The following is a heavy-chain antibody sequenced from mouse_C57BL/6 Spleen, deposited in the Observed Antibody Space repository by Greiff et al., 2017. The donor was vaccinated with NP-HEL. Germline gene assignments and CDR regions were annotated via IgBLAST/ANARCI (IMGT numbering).Heavy chain of an antibody. CDR2: ISYDGSN. CDR3: AGYFDY. J-gene: IGHJ2*01. Sequence: EVQLQQSGPGLVKPSQSLSLTCSVTGYSITSGYYWNWIRQFPGNKLEWMGYISYDGSNNYNPSLKNRISITRDTSKNQFFLKLNSVTTEDTATYYCAGYFDYWGQSTTLTVSS. V-gene: IGHV3-6*01. CDR1: GYSITSGYY.